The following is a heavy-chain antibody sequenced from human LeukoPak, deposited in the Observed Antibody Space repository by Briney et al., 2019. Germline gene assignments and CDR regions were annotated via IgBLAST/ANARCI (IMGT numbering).Heavy chain of an antibody. CDR1: GGSISSYY. D-gene: IGHD2-2*01. Sequence: SETLSLTCTVSGGSISSYYWSWIRQPPGKGLEWIGYIYYSGSTNYNPSLKSRVTISVDTSKNHFSLKLSSVTAADTAVYYCARKYCSSTSCRFDPWGQGTLVTVSS. CDR3: ARKYCSSTSCRFDP. V-gene: IGHV4-59*12. CDR2: IYYSGST. J-gene: IGHJ5*02.